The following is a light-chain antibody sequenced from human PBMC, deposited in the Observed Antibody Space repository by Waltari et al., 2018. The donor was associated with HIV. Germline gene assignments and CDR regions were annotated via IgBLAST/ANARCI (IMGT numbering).Light chain of an antibody. J-gene: IGKJ4*01. CDR2: DAS. CDR1: QSVSGY. Sequence: TLSCRASQSVSGYLAWYQQKPGQAPRLLISDASNRATGIPARFSGSGSGTDFTLTISSLEREDFAVYYCQQRASWPLTFGGGTKVEIK. V-gene: IGKV3-11*01. CDR3: QQRASWPLT.